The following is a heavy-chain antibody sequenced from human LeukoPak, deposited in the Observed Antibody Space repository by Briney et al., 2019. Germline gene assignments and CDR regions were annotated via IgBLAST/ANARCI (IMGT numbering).Heavy chain of an antibody. CDR3: ASHEYSSSSWGWYFDL. D-gene: IGHD6-6*01. CDR2: ISSSGSTI. J-gene: IGHJ2*01. Sequence: RGGSLRLSCAASGFTFSDYYMSWIRQAPGKGLEWVSYISSSGSTIYYADSVKGRFTISRDNAKNSLYLQMNGLRAEDTAVYYCASHEYSSSSWGWYFDLWGRGTLVTVSS. V-gene: IGHV3-11*01. CDR1: GFTFSDYY.